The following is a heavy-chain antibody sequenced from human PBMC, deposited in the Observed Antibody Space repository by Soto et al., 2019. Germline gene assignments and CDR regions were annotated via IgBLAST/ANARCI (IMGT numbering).Heavy chain of an antibody. J-gene: IGHJ6*02. CDR1: GFTFSSYS. Sequence: EVQLVESGGGLVKPGGSLRLSCAASGFTFSSYSMNWVRQAPGKGLEWVSSISSSSSYIYYADSVKGRFTISRDNAKNSLYLQMNSLRAEDTAVYYCARDGTGYLRYYGMDVWGQGTTVTVSS. V-gene: IGHV3-21*01. D-gene: IGHD6-13*01. CDR3: ARDGTGYLRYYGMDV. CDR2: ISSSSSYI.